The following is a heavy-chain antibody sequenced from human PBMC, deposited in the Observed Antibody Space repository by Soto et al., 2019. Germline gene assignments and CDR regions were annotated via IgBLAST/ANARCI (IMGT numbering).Heavy chain of an antibody. J-gene: IGHJ4*02. Sequence: LRLSCAASGFTFTNYAMSWVRRAPGKGLEWVSAISGSGGSTYYADSVKGRFTISRDNPKNTLYLQMSILRAEDTAVYYCARDWTKFDYWGQGTLVTVS. V-gene: IGHV3-23*01. D-gene: IGHD1-1*01. CDR1: GFTFTNYA. CDR3: ARDWTKFDY. CDR2: ISGSGGST.